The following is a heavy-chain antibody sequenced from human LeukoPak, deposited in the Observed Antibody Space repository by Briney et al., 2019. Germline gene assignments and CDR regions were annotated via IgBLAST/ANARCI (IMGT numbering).Heavy chain of an antibody. CDR2: ISDTGNT. CDR1: GFTLSSYA. CDR3: AKDLNLRYFDY. D-gene: IGHD1-7*01. V-gene: IGHV3-23*01. J-gene: IGHJ4*02. Sequence: GGSLRLSCAASGFTLSSYAMSWVRQAPGKGLEWVSAISDTGNTYHADSVKGRFTISRDSSKNTLFLQMNRLRPEDAAVYYCAKDLNLRYFDYWGQGTLVTVSS.